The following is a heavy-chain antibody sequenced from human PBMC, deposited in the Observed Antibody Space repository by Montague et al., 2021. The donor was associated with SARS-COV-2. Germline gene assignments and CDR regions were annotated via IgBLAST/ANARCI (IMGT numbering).Heavy chain of an antibody. CDR3: ARDRDDYIWGSYENFDY. CDR2: ISYDGSNK. V-gene: IGHV3-30*04. D-gene: IGHD3-16*01. J-gene: IGHJ4*02. Sequence: SLRLSCAASGFTFSSYAMHWVRQAPGKGLEWVAVISYDGSNKYYADSVKGRFTISRDNSKNTLYLQMNSLRVEDTAVYYCARDRDDYIWGSYENFDYWGQGTLVTVSS. CDR1: GFTFSSYA.